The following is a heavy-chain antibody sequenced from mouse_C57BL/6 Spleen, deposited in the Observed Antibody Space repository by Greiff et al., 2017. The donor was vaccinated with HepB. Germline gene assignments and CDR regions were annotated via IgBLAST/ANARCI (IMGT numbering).Heavy chain of an antibody. CDR3: ARPGDSYLYSAMDY. CDR1: GFTFSDYG. V-gene: IGHV5-17*01. J-gene: IGHJ4*01. Sequence: EVHLVESGGGLVKPGGSLKLSCAASGFTFSDYGMHWVRQAPEKGLEWVAYISSGSSTIYYADTVKGRFTISRDNAKNTLFLQMTSLRSEDTAMYYCARPGDSYLYSAMDYWGQGTSVTVSS. CDR2: ISSGSSTI.